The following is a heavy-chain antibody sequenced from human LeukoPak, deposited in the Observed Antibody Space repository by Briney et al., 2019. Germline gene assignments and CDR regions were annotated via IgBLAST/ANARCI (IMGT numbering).Heavy chain of an antibody. CDR3: AKTGDPYYGSGPYGMDV. CDR1: GYSFTSYW. D-gene: IGHD3-10*01. J-gene: IGHJ6*02. CDR2: IDPSDSYT. Sequence: GESLKISCKGSGYSFTSYWITWVRQMPGKGLEWMGRIDPSDSYTDYSPSFQGHVTISADKSISTAYLQWSSLKASDTAMYYCAKTGDPYYGSGPYGMDVWGQGTTVTVSS. V-gene: IGHV5-10-1*01.